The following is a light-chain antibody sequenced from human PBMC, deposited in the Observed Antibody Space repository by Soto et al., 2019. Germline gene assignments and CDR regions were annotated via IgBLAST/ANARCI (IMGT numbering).Light chain of an antibody. J-gene: IGLJ2*01. CDR2: RNS. V-gene: IGLV1-40*01. Sequence: QSVLTQPPSVSGAPGQRVTISCTGSSSNIGAGHDVHWYQQVPGSAPKLLISRNSNRPSGVPDRFSGSKSATSASLAITGLQAEDEAVYYCQSYDSSRNHGASVVFGGGTQLTVL. CDR3: QSYDSSRNHGASVV. CDR1: SSNIGAGHD.